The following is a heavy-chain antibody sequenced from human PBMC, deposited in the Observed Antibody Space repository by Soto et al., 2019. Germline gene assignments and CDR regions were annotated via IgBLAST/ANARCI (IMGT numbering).Heavy chain of an antibody. CDR3: ASTRKLQHRMDV. CDR2: INPNSGGT. D-gene: IGHD1-1*01. V-gene: IGHV1-2*04. CDR1: GYTFTGYY. J-gene: IGHJ6*02. Sequence: VASVKVSCKASGYTFTGYYMHWVRQAPVQGLEWMGWINPNSGGTNYAQKFQGWVTMTRDTSISTAYMELSRLRSDDTAVYYCASTRKLQHRMDVWGQGATVTLSS.